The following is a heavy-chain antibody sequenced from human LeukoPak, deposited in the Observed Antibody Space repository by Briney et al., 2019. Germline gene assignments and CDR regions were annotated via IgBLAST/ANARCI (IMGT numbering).Heavy chain of an antibody. V-gene: IGHV4-39*01. J-gene: IGHJ4*02. Sequence: SETLSLTCTVSGGSIISTRDHWDWIRQPPGKGLEWIGSVHYSGTTYYTHNPSLRSRVTISVDTSKNQFSLEVTSVSAADTATYYCARRLHYYDFWGPGTLVIVSS. CDR3: ARRLHYYDF. D-gene: IGHD2-21*02. CDR2: VHYSGTT. CDR1: GGSIISTRDH.